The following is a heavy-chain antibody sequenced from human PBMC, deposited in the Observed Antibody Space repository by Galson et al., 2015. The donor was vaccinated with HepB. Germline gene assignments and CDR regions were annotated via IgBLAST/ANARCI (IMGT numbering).Heavy chain of an antibody. Sequence: SLRLSCAASGFTFSSYAMSWVRQAPGKGLEWVSAISGSGGSTYYADSVKGRFTISRDNSKNTLYLQMNSLRAEDTAVYYCAKRGYYGSGIGLADAFDIWGQGTMVTVSS. CDR2: ISGSGGST. CDR3: AKRGYYGSGIGLADAFDI. D-gene: IGHD3-10*01. CDR1: GFTFSSYA. V-gene: IGHV3-23*01. J-gene: IGHJ3*02.